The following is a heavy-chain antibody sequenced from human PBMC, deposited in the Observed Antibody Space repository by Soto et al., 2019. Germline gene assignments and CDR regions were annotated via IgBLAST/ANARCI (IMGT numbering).Heavy chain of an antibody. CDR1: GGSFSSYA. CDR3: ARDFTYYDILTGYYSAPYFDY. D-gene: IGHD3-9*01. J-gene: IGHJ4*02. V-gene: IGHV1-69*05. CDR2: IIPIFGTA. Sequence: SVKVSCKASGGSFSSYAISWVRQAPGQGLEWMGGIIPIFGTANYAQKLQGRVTMTTDTSTSTAYMELRSLRSDDTAVYYCARDFTYYDILTGYYSAPYFDYWGQGTLVTVSS.